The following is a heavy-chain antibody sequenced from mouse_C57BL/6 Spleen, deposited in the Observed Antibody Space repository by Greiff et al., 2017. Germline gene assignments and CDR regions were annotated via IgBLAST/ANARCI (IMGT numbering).Heavy chain of an antibody. CDR2: IDPSDSET. CDR3: ARERTYYGAMDY. CDR1: GYTFTSYW. V-gene: IGHV1-52*01. J-gene: IGHJ4*01. D-gene: IGHD1-1*02. Sequence: QVHVKQPGAELVRPGSSVKLSCKASGYTFTSYWMHWVKQRPIQGLEWIGNIDPSDSETHYNQKFKDKATLTVDKSSSTAYMQHSSLTSEDSAVYYCARERTYYGAMDYWGQGTSVTVSS.